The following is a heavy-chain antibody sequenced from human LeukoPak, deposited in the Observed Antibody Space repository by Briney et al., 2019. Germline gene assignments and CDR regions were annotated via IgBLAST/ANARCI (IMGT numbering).Heavy chain of an antibody. Sequence: KPSETLSLTCAVYGGSFSGYYWSWIRQPPGKGLEWIGEINHSGSTNYNPSLKSRVTISVDTSKNQFSLKLSSVTAADTAVYYCARTLRGQNYWGQGTLVTVSS. CDR3: ARTLRGQNY. J-gene: IGHJ4*02. CDR1: GGSFSGYY. V-gene: IGHV4-34*01. D-gene: IGHD4-17*01. CDR2: INHSGST.